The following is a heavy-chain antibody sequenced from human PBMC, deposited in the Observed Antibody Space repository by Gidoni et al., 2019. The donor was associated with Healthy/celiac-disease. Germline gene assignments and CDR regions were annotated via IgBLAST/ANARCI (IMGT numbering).Heavy chain of an antibody. V-gene: IGHV4-59*01. CDR1: GGSISSYY. J-gene: IGHJ4*02. Sequence: QVQLQESGPGLVKTSETLSLTCTVSGGSISSYYWSWIRQPPGKGLDWIVYIYYSGSTNYNPSLKSRVTISVDTSKNHFSLKLSSVTAANTAVYYCARGPRTLNYGDYAGIDYWGQGTLVTVSS. CDR2: IYYSGST. CDR3: ARGPRTLNYGDYAGIDY. D-gene: IGHD4-17*01.